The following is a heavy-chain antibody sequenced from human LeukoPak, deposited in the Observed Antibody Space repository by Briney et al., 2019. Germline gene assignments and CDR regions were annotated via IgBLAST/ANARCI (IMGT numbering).Heavy chain of an antibody. J-gene: IGHJ4*02. CDR3: ARTSVSMAAKEDYFDY. CDR2: ISFDATNK. D-gene: IGHD2-15*01. CDR1: GFTFSIHA. Sequence: PGRSLRLSCAASGFTFSIHAMHWVRQAPGRGLEWVAVISFDATNKYYADSVKGRFTISRDNSKNTLFLQMNSLRAEDTAVYYCARTSVSMAAKEDYFDYWGQGTLVAVSS. V-gene: IGHV3-30*04.